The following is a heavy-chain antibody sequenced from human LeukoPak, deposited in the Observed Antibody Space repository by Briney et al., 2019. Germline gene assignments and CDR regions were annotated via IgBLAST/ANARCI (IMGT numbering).Heavy chain of an antibody. CDR3: ARIEDRDAAFDP. D-gene: IGHD3-3*02. Sequence: GGSLRLSCAASGFTFKTYWMHWVRQAPGEGLVWISRTNTDGRTTSYADSVKGRFTISRDNAKNMVYLQMNSLRVEDTAVYYCARIEDRDAAFDPWGQGTLVTVSS. CDR1: GFTFKTYW. CDR2: TNTDGRTT. V-gene: IGHV3-74*01. J-gene: IGHJ5*02.